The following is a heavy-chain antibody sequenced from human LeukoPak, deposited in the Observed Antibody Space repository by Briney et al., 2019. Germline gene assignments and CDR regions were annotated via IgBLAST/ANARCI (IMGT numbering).Heavy chain of an antibody. Sequence: GGPLRLSCAASGFTFTNYAMSWVRRAPGKALEWVSDICRTGADPYYADSVRGRFTVSRDNSKSTVSLQMNTLRAEDTAVYYCVKDDHGNDNTCTSAAFDSWGQGTLVTVSS. J-gene: IGHJ4*02. V-gene: IGHV3-23*01. CDR3: VKDDHGNDNTCTSAAFDS. D-gene: IGHD3-9*01. CDR1: GFTFTNYA. CDR2: ICRTGADP.